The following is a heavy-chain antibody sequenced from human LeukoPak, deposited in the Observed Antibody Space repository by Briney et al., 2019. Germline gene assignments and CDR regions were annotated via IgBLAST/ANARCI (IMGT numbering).Heavy chain of an antibody. Sequence: PGGSLRLSCAASGFTFSDYWMYWVRQAPGKGLEWVAVIWYDGSNKYYADSVKGRFTISRDNSKNTLYLQMNSLRAEDTAVYYCARDLRAYGSGSYYLHYYYYGMDVWGQGTTVTVSS. J-gene: IGHJ6*02. CDR2: IWYDGSNK. D-gene: IGHD3-10*01. CDR1: GFTFSDYW. CDR3: ARDLRAYGSGSYYLHYYYYGMDV. V-gene: IGHV3-33*08.